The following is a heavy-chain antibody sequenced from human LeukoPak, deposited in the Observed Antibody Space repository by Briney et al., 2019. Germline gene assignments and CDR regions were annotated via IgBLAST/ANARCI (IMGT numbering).Heavy chain of an antibody. CDR2: IYYSGST. J-gene: IGHJ4*02. CDR3: AREVCGGDCSSFDY. CDR1: GGSISSSSYY. Sequence: SETLSLTCTVSGGSISSSSYYWGWIRQPPGKGLEWIGSIYYSGSTYYNPSLKSRVTISVDTSKNQFSLKLSSVTAADTAVYYCAREVCGGDCSSFDYWGQGTLVTVSS. D-gene: IGHD2-21*02. V-gene: IGHV4-39*02.